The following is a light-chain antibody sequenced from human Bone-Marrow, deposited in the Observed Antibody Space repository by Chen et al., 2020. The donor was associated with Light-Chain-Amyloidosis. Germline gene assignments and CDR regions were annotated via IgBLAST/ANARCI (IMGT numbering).Light chain of an antibody. CDR1: NIGATC. CDR3: QVWDRSSDRPV. Sequence: SYVLTHPSSVSVAPGQTATIACGGNNIGATCVHWYQQTPGQAPLLVVYEDSHRPSGIPERLSGSNSGNPATLTISRVEAGDEADYYCQVWDRSSDRPVFGGGTKLTVL. J-gene: IGLJ3*02. CDR2: EDS. V-gene: IGLV3-21*02.